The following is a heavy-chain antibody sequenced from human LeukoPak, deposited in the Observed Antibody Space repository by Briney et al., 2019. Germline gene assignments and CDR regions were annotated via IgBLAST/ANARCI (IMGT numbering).Heavy chain of an antibody. CDR1: GYACTICG. V-gene: IGHV1-18*01. CDR2: ISAYNGNT. Sequence: SVTLSCTSSGYACTICGSSWVRQAPGQGPGWVGGISAYNGNTNYAQKLQGRDTMTTDTSTSTAYLELRSLRSDDTAVYYCARDQGFPNYYYYGMDVWGQGTPVTVSS. J-gene: IGHJ6*02. CDR3: ARDQGFPNYYYYGMDV. D-gene: IGHD2-8*01.